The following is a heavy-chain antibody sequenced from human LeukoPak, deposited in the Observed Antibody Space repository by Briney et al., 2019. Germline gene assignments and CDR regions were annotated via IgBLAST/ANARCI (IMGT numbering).Heavy chain of an antibody. Sequence: KASETLSLTCTVSGGSISSYYWSWIRQPPGKGLEWIGYIYYSGSTNYNPSLKSRVTISVDTSKNQSSLKLSSVTAADTAMYYCARHDYGGNTRGPTFDYWGQGTLVTVSS. CDR2: IYYSGST. V-gene: IGHV4-59*01. D-gene: IGHD4-23*01. J-gene: IGHJ4*02. CDR1: GGSISSYY. CDR3: ARHDYGGNTRGPTFDY.